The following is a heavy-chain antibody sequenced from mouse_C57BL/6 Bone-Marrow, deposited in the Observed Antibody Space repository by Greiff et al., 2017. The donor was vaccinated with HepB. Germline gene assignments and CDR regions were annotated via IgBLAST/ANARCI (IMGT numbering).Heavy chain of an antibody. CDR2: INPNYGTT. D-gene: IGHD2-5*01. CDR3: ARPYSNPAWFAY. Sequence: EVKLMESGPELVKPGASVKISCKASGYSFTDYNMNWVKQSNGKSLEWIGVINPNYGTTSYNQKFKGKATLTVDQSSSTAYMQLNSLTSEDSAVYYCARPYSNPAWFAYWGQGTLVTVSA. J-gene: IGHJ3*01. CDR1: GYSFTDYN. V-gene: IGHV1-39*01.